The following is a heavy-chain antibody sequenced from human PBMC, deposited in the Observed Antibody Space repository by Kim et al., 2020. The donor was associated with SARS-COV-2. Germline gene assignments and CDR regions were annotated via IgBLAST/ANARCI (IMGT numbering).Heavy chain of an antibody. CDR1: GFTFSDSA. CDR3: TPAAGTTVAVWDAFD. Sequence: GGSLRLSCGASGFTFSDSAMHWVRRASGKGLEWVCRIRSKVNGYAKAYSASVRGRFTISRDESRNTAYLQMNSLKTEDTAVYDCTPAAGTTVAVWDAFD. CDR2: IRSKVNGYAK. J-gene: IGHJ3*02. V-gene: IGHV3-73*01. D-gene: IGHD1-1*01.